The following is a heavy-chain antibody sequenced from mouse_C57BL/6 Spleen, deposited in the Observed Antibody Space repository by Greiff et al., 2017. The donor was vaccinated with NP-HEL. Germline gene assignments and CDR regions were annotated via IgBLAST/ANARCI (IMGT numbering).Heavy chain of an antibody. D-gene: IGHD3-2*02. Sequence: VQLQQPGAELVKPGASVKLSCKASGYTFTSYWMQWVKQRPGQGLEWIGEIDPSDSYTNYNQKFKGKATLTVDTSSSTAYMQLSSLTSEDSAVYYCARSPDSSGYEDYWGQGTTLTVSS. CDR2: IDPSDSYT. CDR3: ARSPDSSGYEDY. J-gene: IGHJ2*01. V-gene: IGHV1-50*01. CDR1: GYTFTSYW.